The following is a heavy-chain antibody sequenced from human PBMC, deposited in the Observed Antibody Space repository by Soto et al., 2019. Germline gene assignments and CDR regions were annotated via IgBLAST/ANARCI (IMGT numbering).Heavy chain of an antibody. V-gene: IGHV1-3*01. CDR1: GYTFTSYA. Sequence: VQLVQSGAEVKKPGASAKVSCKASGYTFTSYAMHWVRQAPGQRLEWMGWINAGNGNTKYSQKFQGRVTITRDTSASTAYMELSSLRSDDTAVYYWAGDGSQTSSSFDYWGQGALVTVSS. CDR3: AGDGSQTSSSFDY. CDR2: INAGNGNT. J-gene: IGHJ4*02. D-gene: IGHD6-6*01.